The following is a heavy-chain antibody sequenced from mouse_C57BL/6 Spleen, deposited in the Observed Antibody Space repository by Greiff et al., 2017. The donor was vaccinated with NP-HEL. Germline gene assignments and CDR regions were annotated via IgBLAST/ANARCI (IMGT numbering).Heavy chain of an antibody. J-gene: IGHJ3*01. Sequence: LEESGPELVKPGASVKISCKASGYAFSSSWMNWVKQRPGKGLEWIGRIYPGDGDTNYNGKFKGKATLTADKSSSTAYMQLSSLTSEDSAVYFCAREDFAYWGQGTLVTVSA. CDR3: AREDFAY. CDR2: IYPGDGDT. CDR1: GYAFSSSW. V-gene: IGHV1-82*01.